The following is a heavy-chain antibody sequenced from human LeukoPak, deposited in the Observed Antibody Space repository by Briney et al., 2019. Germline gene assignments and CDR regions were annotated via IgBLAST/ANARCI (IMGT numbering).Heavy chain of an antibody. CDR2: ISGSGGST. CDR3: AKGVKDSSGYYHISYYYYYGMDV. J-gene: IGHJ6*02. Sequence: PGGSLRLSCAASGFTFSNYAMSWVRQAPGKGLEWVSAISGSGGSTYYADSVKGRFTISRDNSKNTLYLQMNSLRAEDTAVYYCAKGVKDSSGYYHISYYYYYGMDVWGQGTTVAVSS. CDR1: GFTFSNYA. D-gene: IGHD3-22*01. V-gene: IGHV3-23*01.